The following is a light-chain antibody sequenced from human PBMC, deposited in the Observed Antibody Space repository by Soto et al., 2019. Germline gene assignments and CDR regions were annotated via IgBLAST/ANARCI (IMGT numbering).Light chain of an antibody. V-gene: IGKV3-20*01. CDR1: QSVTSTY. CDR3: QQYGSPST. Sequence: EMVLTQSPGTLSLSPGERATLSCRASQSVTSTYLAWYQHKPGQAPRLLIYGASSRATGIPDRFSGSGSGTDFTLTISRLEPEDFAVYYCQQYGSPSTFGGGTKVEIK. J-gene: IGKJ4*01. CDR2: GAS.